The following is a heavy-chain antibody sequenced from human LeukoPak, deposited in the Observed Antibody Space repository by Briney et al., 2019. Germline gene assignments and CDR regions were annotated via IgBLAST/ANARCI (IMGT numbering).Heavy chain of an antibody. J-gene: IGHJ6*03. V-gene: IGHV3-23*01. CDR3: AKVGEHYYMDV. D-gene: IGHD2-21*01. Sequence: PGGSLRLSCAASGFAFSSYAMNWVRQAPGKGLEWVSAINGNGGSTYYADSVKGRFTISRDNAKNSLYLQMNSLRAEDTAVYYCAKVGEHYYMDVWGKGTTVTVSS. CDR1: GFAFSSYA. CDR2: INGNGGST.